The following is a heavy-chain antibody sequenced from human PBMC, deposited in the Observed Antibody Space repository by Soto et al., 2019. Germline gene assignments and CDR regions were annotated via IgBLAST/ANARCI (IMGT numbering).Heavy chain of an antibody. CDR3: ARVAEGGVVPAAMAHYYDYGMDV. Sequence: ASVKVSCKASGYTFTGYYMHWVRQAPGQGLEWMGWINPNSGGTNYAQKFQGWVTMTRDTSISTAHLELSRLRSDDTAVYYCARVAEGGVVPAAMAHYYDYGMDVWG. D-gene: IGHD2-2*01. V-gene: IGHV1-2*04. CDR2: INPNSGGT. CDR1: GYTFTGYY. J-gene: IGHJ6*02.